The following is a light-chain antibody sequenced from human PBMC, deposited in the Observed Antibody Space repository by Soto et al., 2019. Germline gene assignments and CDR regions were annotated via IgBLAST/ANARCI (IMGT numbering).Light chain of an antibody. CDR2: GAS. V-gene: IGKV3-20*01. CDR3: QQYGRSPWT. J-gene: IGKJ1*01. CDR1: QSVSSSY. Sequence: ELVLTQSPGTLSLSPGDRATLSCRASQSVSSSYLAWYQQKPGQAPGLLIYGASSRATGIPDRFSGSGSGTDFTLTISRLEPEDFAVYYCQQYGRSPWTFGQGTKVDIK.